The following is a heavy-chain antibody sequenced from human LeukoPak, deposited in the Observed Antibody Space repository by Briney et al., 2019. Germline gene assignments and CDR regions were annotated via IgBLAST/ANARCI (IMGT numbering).Heavy chain of an antibody. V-gene: IGHV1-8*01. CDR1: GYTFTSYD. CDR2: MNPNSGNT. J-gene: IGHJ4*02. CDR3: ATFDMYYDILTGHD. D-gene: IGHD3-9*01. Sequence: ASVKVSCKAYGYTFTSYDINWVRQATGQGLEWMGWMNPNSGNTGYAQKFQGRVTMTRNTSISTAYMELSSLRSEDTAVYYCATFDMYYDILTGHDWGQGTLVTVSS.